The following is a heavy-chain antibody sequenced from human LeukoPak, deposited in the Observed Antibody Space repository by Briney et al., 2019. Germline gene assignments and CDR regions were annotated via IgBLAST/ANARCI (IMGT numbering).Heavy chain of an antibody. J-gene: IGHJ3*02. V-gene: IGHV4-59*01. CDR1: GGSISSYY. D-gene: IGHD3-22*01. CDR3: ATALDSSGYNGDAFDI. CDR2: IYYSGST. Sequence: SETLSLTCTVSGGSISSYYWSWIRQPPGKGLEWIGYIYYSGSTNYNPSLKSRVTISVDTSKNQFSLKLSSVTAADTAVYYCATALDSSGYNGDAFDIWGQGTMVTVSS.